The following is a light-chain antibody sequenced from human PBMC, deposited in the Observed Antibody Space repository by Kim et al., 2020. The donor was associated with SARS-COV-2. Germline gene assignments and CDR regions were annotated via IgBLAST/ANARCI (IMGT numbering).Light chain of an antibody. J-gene: IGLJ2*01. V-gene: IGLV2-11*01. Sequence: QSALTQPRSVSGSPGQSVTISCTGTSSDVGGYNYVSWYQQHPDKAPKLMIYDVNERPSGVPDRFSGYKSGNTASLTISGLQAEDEADYYCSSYAGTYTLIFGGGTQLTVL. CDR3: SSYAGTYTLI. CDR2: DVN. CDR1: SSDVGGYNY.